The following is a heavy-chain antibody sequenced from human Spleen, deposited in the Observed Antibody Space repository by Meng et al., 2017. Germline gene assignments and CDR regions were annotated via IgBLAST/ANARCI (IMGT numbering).Heavy chain of an antibody. D-gene: IGHD3-10*01. CDR2: INPNSGGT. V-gene: IGHV1-2*02. CDR1: GYTFTGYY. J-gene: IGHJ4*02. Sequence: ASVKVSCKASGYTFTGYYMHWVRQAPGQGLEWMGWINPNSGGTNYAQKFQGRVTMTRDTSISTAYMELSRLRSDDTAVYYCAREWSQVPVRITMVRGVISYDYWGQGTLVTVSS. CDR3: AREWSQVPVRITMVRGVISYDY.